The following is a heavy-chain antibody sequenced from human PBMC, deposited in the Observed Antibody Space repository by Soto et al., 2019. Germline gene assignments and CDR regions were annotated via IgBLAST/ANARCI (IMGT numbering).Heavy chain of an antibody. J-gene: IGHJ1*01. CDR3: ARGVAAAGRLQGAEYFQH. CDR1: GYTFTGYY. V-gene: IGHV1-2*04. D-gene: IGHD6-13*01. Sequence: ASVKVSCKASGYTFTGYYMHWVRQAPGQGLEWMGWINPNSGGTNYAQKFQGWVTMTRDTSISTAYMELSRLRSDDTAVYYCARGVAAAGRLQGAEYFQHWGQGTLVTVSS. CDR2: INPNSGGT.